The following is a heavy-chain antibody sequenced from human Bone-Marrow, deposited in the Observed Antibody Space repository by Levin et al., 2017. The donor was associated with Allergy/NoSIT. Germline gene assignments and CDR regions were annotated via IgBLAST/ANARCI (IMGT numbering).Heavy chain of an antibody. D-gene: IGHD3-22*01. CDR3: TKDTYYYDNSAYSCFDY. V-gene: IGHV3-9*01. CDR1: GFTFDEYA. Sequence: PGGSLRLSCAASGFTFDEYAMNWVRQAPGKGLEWVSSISWNSDSIGYADSVKGRFTISRDNAKNSLYLQMNSLRAEDTAFYYCTKDTYYYDNSAYSCFDYWGQGTLVTVSS. J-gene: IGHJ4*02. CDR2: ISWNSDSI.